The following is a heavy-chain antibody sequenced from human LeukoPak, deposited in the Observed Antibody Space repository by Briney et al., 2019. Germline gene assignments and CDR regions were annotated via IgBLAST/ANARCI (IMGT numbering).Heavy chain of an antibody. D-gene: IGHD1-26*01. J-gene: IGHJ3*02. CDR1: GFTFSSYW. V-gene: IGHV3-7*01. Sequence: GGSLRLSCAASGFTFSSYWMSWVRQAPGKGLEWVANIKQDGSEKYYVDSVKGRFTISRDNAKNSLYLQMNSLRAEGTAVYYCAREGGYDAFDIWGQGTMVTVSS. CDR3: AREGGYDAFDI. CDR2: IKQDGSEK.